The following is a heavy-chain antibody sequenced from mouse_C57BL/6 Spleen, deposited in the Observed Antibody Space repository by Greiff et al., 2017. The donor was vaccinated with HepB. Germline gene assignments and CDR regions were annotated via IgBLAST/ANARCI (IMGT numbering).Heavy chain of an antibody. CDR1: GFTFSDYG. J-gene: IGHJ4*01. D-gene: IGHD1-1*01. V-gene: IGHV5-15*01. CDR3: AKLYGSSYDYAMDY. Sequence: DVKLVESGGGLVQPGGSLKLSCAASGFTFSDYGMAWVRQAPRKGPEWVAFISNLAYSIYYADTVTGRFTISRENAKNTLYLEMSSLRSEDTAMYYCAKLYGSSYDYAMDYWGQGTSVTVSS. CDR2: ISNLAYSI.